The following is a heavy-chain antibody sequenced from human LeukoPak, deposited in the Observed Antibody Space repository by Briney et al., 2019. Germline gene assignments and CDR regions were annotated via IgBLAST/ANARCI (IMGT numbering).Heavy chain of an antibody. J-gene: IGHJ4*02. Sequence: PSETLSLTCTVSGGSISSYYWSWIRQPPGKGLEWIGYIYYTGSTNYNPSLKSRVTISVDTSKNQFSLKLSSVTAADTAVYYCARGREGDIVVVVAASYYFDYWGQGTLVTVSS. V-gene: IGHV4-59*12. CDR1: GGSISSYY. CDR2: IYYTGST. D-gene: IGHD2-15*01. CDR3: ARGREGDIVVVVAASYYFDY.